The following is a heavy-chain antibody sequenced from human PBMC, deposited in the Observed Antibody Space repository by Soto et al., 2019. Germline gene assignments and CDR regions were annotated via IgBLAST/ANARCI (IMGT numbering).Heavy chain of an antibody. CDR1: GFSFSAHD. CDR2: IDPSGNTM. Sequence: GSLRLSCAASGFSFSAHDLNWVRQAPGKGLEWISYIDPSGNTMHYADSVKGRFTISRDNAKNSLYLQMNSLRAEDTAVYYCAYSSTPFDYWGQGTLVTVSS. CDR3: AYSSTPFDY. J-gene: IGHJ4*02. V-gene: IGHV3-48*03. D-gene: IGHD6-13*01.